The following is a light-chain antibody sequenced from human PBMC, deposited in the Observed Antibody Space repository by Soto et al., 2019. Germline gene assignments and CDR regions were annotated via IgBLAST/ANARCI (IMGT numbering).Light chain of an antibody. J-gene: IGLJ1*01. CDR1: SSDVGGYNY. CDR2: EVS. V-gene: IGLV2-14*01. Sequence: QSVLTQPASVSGSPGQSITISCTGTSSDVGGYNYVSWYQQHPGKAPKLMIYEVSNRPSGVSNRFSGSKSGNTASLTISGLQAEDEADYYCSSYTSSSTNLVLGNGTKVT. CDR3: SSYTSSSTNLV.